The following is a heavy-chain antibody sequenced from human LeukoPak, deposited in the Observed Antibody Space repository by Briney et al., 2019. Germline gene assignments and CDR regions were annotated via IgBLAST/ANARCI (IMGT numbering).Heavy chain of an antibody. CDR3: AKDTERFIAVSGTGFEGFDY. V-gene: IGHV3-23*01. J-gene: IGHJ4*02. CDR2: ISGSGGST. Sequence: GGSLRLSCAASGFTFSSYAMSWVRQAPGKGLEWVSAISGSGGSTYYADSVKGRFTISRDNSKNTLYLQMNSLGAEDTAVYYCAKDTERFIAVSGTGFEGFDYWGQGTLVTVSS. D-gene: IGHD6-19*01. CDR1: GFTFSSYA.